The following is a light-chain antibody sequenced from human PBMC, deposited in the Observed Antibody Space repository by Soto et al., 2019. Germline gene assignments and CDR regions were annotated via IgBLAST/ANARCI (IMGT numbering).Light chain of an antibody. CDR3: QSYDSSLSGPV. V-gene: IGLV1-40*01. CDR2: GNS. J-gene: IGLJ2*01. CDR1: SSNIGAGYD. Sequence: QSVLTQPPSVSGAPGQRVTIPCSGSSSNIGAGYDVHWYQQLPGTAPKPLIYGNSNRPSGVPDRFSGSKSGTSASLAITGLQAEDEADYSCQSYDSSLSGPVFGGGTKLTVL.